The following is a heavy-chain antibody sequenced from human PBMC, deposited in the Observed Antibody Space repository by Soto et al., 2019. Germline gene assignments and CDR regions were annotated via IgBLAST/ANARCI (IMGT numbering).Heavy chain of an antibody. CDR3: ARRGYCSGGSCYVTYYYGMDV. Sequence: ASVKVSCKASGYTFTSYGISWVRQAPGQGLEWMGWISAYNGNTNYAQKLQGRVTMTTDTSTSTAYMELRSLRSDDTAVYYCARRGYCSGGSCYVTYYYGMDVWGQGTTVTVSS. D-gene: IGHD2-15*01. CDR2: ISAYNGNT. CDR1: GYTFTSYG. V-gene: IGHV1-18*01. J-gene: IGHJ6*02.